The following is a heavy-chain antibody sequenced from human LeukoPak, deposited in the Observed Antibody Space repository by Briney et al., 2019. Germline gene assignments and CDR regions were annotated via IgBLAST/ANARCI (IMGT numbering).Heavy chain of an antibody. CDR2: IKSKTDGGTT. Sequence: GGSLRLSCAASGFTFSNAWMSWVRQAPGKGLEWVGRIKSKTDGGTTDYAAPVKGRFTISRDDSKNTLYLQMNSLKTKDTAVYYCTKSLDILTGPIDYWGQGTLVTVSS. CDR3: TKSLDILTGPIDY. CDR1: GFTFSNAW. J-gene: IGHJ4*02. D-gene: IGHD3-9*01. V-gene: IGHV3-15*01.